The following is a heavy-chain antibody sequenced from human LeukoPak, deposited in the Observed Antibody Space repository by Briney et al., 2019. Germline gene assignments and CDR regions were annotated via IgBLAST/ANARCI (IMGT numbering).Heavy chain of an antibody. CDR2: INPNSGGT. Sequence: ASVNVSCKASGYTFTDYYMHWVRQAPGQGLEWMGWINPNSGGTNYVQKFQGRVTMTRDTSISTAYMELSRLRSDDTAVFYCARGPGGFTGYHGELPDYWGQGTLVTVSS. CDR1: GYTFTDYY. J-gene: IGHJ4*02. V-gene: IGHV1-2*02. CDR3: ARGPGGFTGYHGELPDY. D-gene: IGHD5-12*01.